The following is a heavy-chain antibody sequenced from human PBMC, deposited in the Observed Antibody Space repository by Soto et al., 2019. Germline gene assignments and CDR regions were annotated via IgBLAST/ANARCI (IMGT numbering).Heavy chain of an antibody. J-gene: IGHJ4*02. CDR3: ARDLFAYDRDYGERDY. D-gene: IGHD4-17*01. CDR2: ISAYNGNT. Sequence: QVQLVQSGAEVKKPGASVKVSCKASGYTFTSYGISWVRQAPGQGLEWMGWISAYNGNTNYAQKLQGRVTMTTDTSTSTAYMELRSLRSDDTAAYYCARDLFAYDRDYGERDYWGQGTLVTVSS. V-gene: IGHV1-18*01. CDR1: GYTFTSYG.